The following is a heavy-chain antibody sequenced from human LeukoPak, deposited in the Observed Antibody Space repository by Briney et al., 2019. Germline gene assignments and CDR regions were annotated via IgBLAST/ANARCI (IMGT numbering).Heavy chain of an antibody. CDR3: ARGQPFPYSQIDY. CDR2: ISYDGSNK. J-gene: IGHJ4*02. V-gene: IGHV3-30-3*01. Sequence: GSLRLSCAASGFTLSSYAMHWVRQAPGKGLEWVAVISYDGSNKYYADSVKGRFTISRDNSKNTLHLQMNSLRAEDTAVYYCARGQPFPYSQIDYWGQGTLVTVSS. CDR1: GFTLSSYA. D-gene: IGHD5-12*01.